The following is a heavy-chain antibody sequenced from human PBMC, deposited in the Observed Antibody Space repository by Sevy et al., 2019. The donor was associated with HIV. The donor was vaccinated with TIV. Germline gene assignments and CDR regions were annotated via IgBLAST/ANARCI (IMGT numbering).Heavy chain of an antibody. Sequence: GGSLRLSCAASGFTFSSFSMSWVRQAPGEGLEWVSTITDTYDTYYRDSLKGRFSISRDNSGNTLFLQINSLRTEDTAVYYCAKGRQQWPTDYWGQGTLVTVSS. V-gene: IGHV3-23*01. D-gene: IGHD6-19*01. CDR3: AKGRQQWPTDY. J-gene: IGHJ4*02. CDR1: GFTFSSFS. CDR2: ITDTYDT.